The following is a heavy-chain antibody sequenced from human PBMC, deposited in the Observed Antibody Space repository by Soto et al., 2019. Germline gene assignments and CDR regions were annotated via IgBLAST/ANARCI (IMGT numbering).Heavy chain of an antibody. CDR1: GGTFSSYT. CDR3: ARAIRGVGVVNFFGWFDP. J-gene: IGHJ5*02. V-gene: IGHV1-69*01. Sequence: QLQLVQSGAEVKKPGSLVTVSCKASGGTFSSYTVIWVRRAPGQGLEWMGGIIPIYGTASYAQKFQGRVTITADESTSAAYMQLSSLRSDDTAVYYCARAIRGVGVVNFFGWFDPWGQGTLVTVSS. D-gene: IGHD3-3*01. CDR2: IIPIYGTA.